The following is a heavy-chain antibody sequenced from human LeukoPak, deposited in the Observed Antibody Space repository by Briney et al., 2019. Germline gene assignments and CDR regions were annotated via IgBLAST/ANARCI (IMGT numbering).Heavy chain of an antibody. CDR2: INPNSGGT. CDR1: GYTFTGYY. D-gene: IGHD6-19*01. CDR3: ARAGGHRRNYYYYYMDV. J-gene: IGHJ6*03. Sequence: ASVKVSCKASGYTFTGYYMHWVRQAPGQGLEWMGWINPNSGGTNYAQKFQGRVTMTRDTSISTAYMELSRLRSDDTAVYYCARAGGHRRNYYYYYMDVWGKGTTVTVSS. V-gene: IGHV1-2*02.